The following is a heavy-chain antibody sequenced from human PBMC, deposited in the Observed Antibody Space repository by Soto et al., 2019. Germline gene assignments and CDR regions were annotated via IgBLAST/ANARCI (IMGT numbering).Heavy chain of an antibody. V-gene: IGHV4-31*03. Sequence: SETLSLTCTVSGGSISSGGYYWSWIRQHPGKGLEWIGYIYYSGSTYYNPSLKSRVTISVDTSKNQFSLKLSSVTAADTAVYYCARSPITMGRGVIGVKAFEIWSQGTMDIVSS. CDR1: GGSISSGGYY. CDR3: ARSPITMGRGVIGVKAFEI. CDR2: IYYSGST. D-gene: IGHD3-10*01. J-gene: IGHJ3*02.